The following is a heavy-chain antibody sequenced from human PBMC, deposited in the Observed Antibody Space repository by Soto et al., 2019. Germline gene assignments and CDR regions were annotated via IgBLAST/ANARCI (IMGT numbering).Heavy chain of an antibody. V-gene: IGHV3-7*04. Sequence: GESLKISCAASGFTFGSYWMTWVRQAPGKGLEWVANIKQDGSEKYYVDSVKGRFTISRDNAKNSLYLQMNSLRAEDTAVYYCARDIAFDIWGQGTMVTVSS. CDR2: IKQDGSEK. CDR1: GFTFGSYW. J-gene: IGHJ3*02. CDR3: ARDIAFDI.